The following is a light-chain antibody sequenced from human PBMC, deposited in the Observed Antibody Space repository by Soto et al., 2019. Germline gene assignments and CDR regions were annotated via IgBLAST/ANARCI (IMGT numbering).Light chain of an antibody. CDR1: QSVGGNS. CDR2: GAS. V-gene: IGKV3-20*01. J-gene: IGKJ3*01. Sequence: DIVLTQSPGTLSLSPGERATLSCRATQSVGGNSLAWYQHKPGQAPRLLIYGASERAAGIPDRFSGSVSGADLTLTISRLEPEDFAVYYCQQFGRPPFAFGPGTIVDVK. CDR3: QQFGRPPFA.